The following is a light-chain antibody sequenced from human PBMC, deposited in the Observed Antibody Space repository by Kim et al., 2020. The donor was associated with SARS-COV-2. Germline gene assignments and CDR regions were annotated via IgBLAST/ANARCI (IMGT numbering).Light chain of an antibody. Sequence: SPGERAPLSCRASQRVSSNYLAWYQQKPGQAPRLLIYGASSRATGIPDRFSGSGSGTDFTLTITRLEPEDFAVYYCQQYSNSPATFGQGTKVDIK. J-gene: IGKJ1*01. CDR1: QRVSSNY. CDR2: GAS. V-gene: IGKV3-20*01. CDR3: QQYSNSPAT.